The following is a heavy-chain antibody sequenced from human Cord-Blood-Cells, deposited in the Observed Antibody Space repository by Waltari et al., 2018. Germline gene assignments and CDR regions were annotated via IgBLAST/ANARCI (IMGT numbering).Heavy chain of an antibody. V-gene: IGHV3-30*03. CDR2: ISYDGGNK. Sequence: QVQLVESGGGVVQPGRSLRLSCAASGFTFSSYGMHWVRQAPGKGLGWVAVISYDGGNKYYADSVKVRFTISRDNSKNTLYLQMNSLRAEDTAVYYCASGSYYFDYWGQGTLVTVSS. CDR1: GFTFSSYG. CDR3: ASGSYYFDY. J-gene: IGHJ4*02. D-gene: IGHD1-26*01.